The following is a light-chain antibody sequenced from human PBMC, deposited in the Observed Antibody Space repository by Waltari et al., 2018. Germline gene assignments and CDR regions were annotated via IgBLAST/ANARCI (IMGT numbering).Light chain of an antibody. CDR2: ANN. J-gene: IGLJ3*02. CDR3: QSYDTSLSGSNWV. V-gene: IGLV1-40*01. CDR1: RSNIGPGYA. Sequence: QSVLTQPPSVSGAPGPRVTVPCTGRRSNIGPGYAVHWYQHLPGTAPKLLIYANNNRPSGVPDRFSGSKSGTSASLAINGLQADDEADYYCQSYDTSLSGSNWVFGGWTKLTVL.